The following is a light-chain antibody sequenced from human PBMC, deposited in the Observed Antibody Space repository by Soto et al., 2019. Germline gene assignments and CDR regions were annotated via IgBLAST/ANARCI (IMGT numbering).Light chain of an antibody. CDR2: GAS. CDR3: LQHNTYPLS. CDR1: QAISHY. J-gene: IGKJ4*01. Sequence: DIPMTQSPAAMSASVGDRVTITCRASQAISHYLAWFHQRPGKVPKRLIYGASTLESGVPSRFSGSGSGTEFTLTISSLQPEDFGTYYCLQHNTYPLSFGGGTKVDVK. V-gene: IGKV1-17*03.